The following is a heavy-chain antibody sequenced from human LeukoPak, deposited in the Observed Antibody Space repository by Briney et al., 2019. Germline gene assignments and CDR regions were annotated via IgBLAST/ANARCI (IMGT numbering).Heavy chain of an antibody. CDR1: GFTFSSYA. J-gene: IGHJ4*02. D-gene: IGHD2-8*01. Sequence: GGTLRLPCAAPGFTFSSYAMTWVRQGPGKGLEWVSSIRGDSRYTYYADSVKGRFIISRDNSKNTLNLRLNSLKAEDTAVYFCAKEYCSNGVCYVGFDSWGQGTLVTVSS. V-gene: IGHV3-23*01. CDR3: AKEYCSNGVCYVGFDS. CDR2: IRGDSRYT.